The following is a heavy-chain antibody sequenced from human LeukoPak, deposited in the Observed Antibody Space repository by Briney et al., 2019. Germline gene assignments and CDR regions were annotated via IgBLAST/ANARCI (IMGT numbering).Heavy chain of an antibody. CDR2: INAGNGNT. Sequence: ASVKVSCKASGYTFTSYAMHWVRQAPGQRLEWMGWINAGNGNTKYSQKFQGRVTITRDTSASTAYMELSSLRSEDTAVYYCARDSKYCSSTSCLLIPRVGWFGPWGQGTLVTVSS. CDR3: ARDSKYCSSTSCLLIPRVGWFGP. J-gene: IGHJ5*02. V-gene: IGHV1-3*01. CDR1: GYTFTSYA. D-gene: IGHD2-2*01.